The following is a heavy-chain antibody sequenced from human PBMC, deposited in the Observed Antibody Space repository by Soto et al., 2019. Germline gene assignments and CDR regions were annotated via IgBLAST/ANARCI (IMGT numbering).Heavy chain of an antibody. V-gene: IGHV1-69*06. D-gene: IGHD2-2*01. CDR2: IIPIFGTA. J-gene: IGHJ4*02. CDR3: ARGLRRLSTSLYYFDY. CDR1: GGTFSSYA. Sequence: SVKVSCKASGGTFSSYAISWVRQAPGQGLEWMGGIIPIFGTANYAQKFQGRVTITADKSTSTAYMELSSLRSEDTAVYYCARGLRRLSTSLYYFDYWGQGTLVTVSS.